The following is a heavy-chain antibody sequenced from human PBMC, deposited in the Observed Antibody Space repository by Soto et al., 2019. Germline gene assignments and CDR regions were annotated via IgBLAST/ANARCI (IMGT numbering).Heavy chain of an antibody. CDR3: ARDEPTVTTNHIFDY. V-gene: IGHV3-48*01. J-gene: IGHJ4*02. CDR1: GFTFSSYS. D-gene: IGHD4-17*01. Sequence: PGGSLRLSCAASGFTFSSYSMNWVRQAPGKGLEWVSYISSGSSTIYYADSVKGRFTISRDNAKNSLYLQMNSLRAEDTAVYYCARDEPTVTTNHIFDYWGQGTLVTVSS. CDR2: ISSGSSTI.